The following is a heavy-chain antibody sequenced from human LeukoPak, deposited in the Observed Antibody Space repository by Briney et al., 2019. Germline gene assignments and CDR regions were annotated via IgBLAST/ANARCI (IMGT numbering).Heavy chain of an antibody. D-gene: IGHD3-10*01. CDR2: IGISSSSI. Sequence: PGGSLRLSCAGSGFTFSNYGMNWVRQAPGKGLEWLSYIGISSSSIYYADSVKGRFTISRDNAKNSLYLQMNSLRAEDTALYYCAKGDSGSYYSGFDYWGQGTLVTVSS. V-gene: IGHV3-48*01. J-gene: IGHJ4*02. CDR3: AKGDSGSYYSGFDY. CDR1: GFTFSNYG.